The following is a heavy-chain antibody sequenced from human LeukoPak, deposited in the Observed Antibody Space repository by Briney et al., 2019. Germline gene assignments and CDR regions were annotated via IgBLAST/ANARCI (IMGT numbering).Heavy chain of an antibody. CDR3: ARGYSSSWRVLDY. Sequence: GSLRLSCAASGFTFSSYSMNWVRQPPGKGLEWIGEINHSGSTNYNPSLKSRVTISVDTSKNQFSLKLSSVTAADTAVYYCARGYSSSWRVLDYWGQGTLVTVSS. J-gene: IGHJ4*02. CDR1: GFTFSSYS. V-gene: IGHV4-34*01. CDR2: INHSGST. D-gene: IGHD6-13*01.